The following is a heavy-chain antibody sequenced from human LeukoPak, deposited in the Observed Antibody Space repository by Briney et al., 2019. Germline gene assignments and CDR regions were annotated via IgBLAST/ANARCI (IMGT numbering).Heavy chain of an antibody. J-gene: IGHJ6*03. CDR2: IIPIFGTA. D-gene: IGHD5-24*01. CDR3: ARGSSGWLPLGYMDV. Sequence: SVKVSCKASGGTFSSYAISWVRQAPGQGLEWMGGIIPIFGTANYAQKFQGRVTITTDESTSTAYMELTSLRSADTAVYYCARGSSGWLPLGYMDVWGKGTTVTVSS. CDR1: GGTFSSYA. V-gene: IGHV1-69*05.